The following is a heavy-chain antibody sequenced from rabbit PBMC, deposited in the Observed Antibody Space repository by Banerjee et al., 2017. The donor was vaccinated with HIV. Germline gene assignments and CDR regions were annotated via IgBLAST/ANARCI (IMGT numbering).Heavy chain of an antibody. D-gene: IGHD8-1*01. J-gene: IGHJ6*01. CDR1: GFSFSSNW. Sequence: LEESGGGLVKPGGTLTLTCTVSGFSFSSNWICWVRQAPGKGLEWISCIAGSSSGFTYSASWAKGRFTISKTSSTTVTLQMTSLTAADTATYFCARDTGSSFSSYGMDLWGPVTLVTVS. V-gene: IGHV1S45*01. CDR3: ARDTGSSFSSYGMDL. CDR2: IAGSSSGFT.